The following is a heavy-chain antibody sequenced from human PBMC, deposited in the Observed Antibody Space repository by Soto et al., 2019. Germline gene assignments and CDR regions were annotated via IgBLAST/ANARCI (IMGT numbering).Heavy chain of an antibody. J-gene: IGHJ3*02. D-gene: IGHD6-13*01. V-gene: IGHV5-51*01. Sequence: GESLKISCKGSGYSFTSYWIGWVRQMPGKGLEWMGIIYPGDSDTRYSPSFQGQVTISADKSISTAYLQWSSLKASDTAMYYCARLIFSSSSWSEDEAXDIWGQGTTVTVS. CDR3: ARLIFSSSSWSEDEAXDI. CDR2: IYPGDSDT. CDR1: GYSFTSYW.